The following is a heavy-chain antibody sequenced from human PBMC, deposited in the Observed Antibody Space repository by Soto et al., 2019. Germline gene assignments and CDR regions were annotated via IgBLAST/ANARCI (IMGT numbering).Heavy chain of an antibody. D-gene: IGHD6-25*01. J-gene: IGHJ4*02. CDR1: GYIFINYY. CDR3: ARHLAAXDL. Sequence: QVHLVQSGAEVKKPGASVKVSCKASGYIFINYYIHWVRQAPGHGLEWMAIINPTGGSTNYAQKFQGRVTLTMDTSTSTVYMELSSLXXXXXXXXXXARHLAAXDLWGQGTLVT. V-gene: IGHV1-46*01. CDR2: INPTGGST.